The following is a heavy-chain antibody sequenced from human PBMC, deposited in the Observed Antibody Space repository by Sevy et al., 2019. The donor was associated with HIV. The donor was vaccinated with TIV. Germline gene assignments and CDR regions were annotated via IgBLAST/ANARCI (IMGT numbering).Heavy chain of an antibody. Sequence: SETLSLTCTVSGGSISSFYWSWIRQAPGKGPECIGYIYSSGSTNYNPSLKSRVTISMDTSKNQFFLKLSSVTAADTALYYCVRLSAAAFDPWGRGTLVTVSS. V-gene: IGHV4-4*09. J-gene: IGHJ5*02. CDR2: IYSSGST. CDR1: GGSISSFY. D-gene: IGHD6-13*01. CDR3: VRLSAAAFDP.